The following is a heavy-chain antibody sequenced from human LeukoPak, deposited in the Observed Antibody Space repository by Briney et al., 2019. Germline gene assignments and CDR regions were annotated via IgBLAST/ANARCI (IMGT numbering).Heavy chain of an antibody. D-gene: IGHD5-12*01. J-gene: IGHJ3*02. CDR2: INPNDGDT. V-gene: IGHV1-2*02. CDR3: ARVRLGGFDI. Sequence: ASVKVSCKASAYTFTGYYIHWVRQAPGQGLEWMGRINPNDGDTNFAQKFQGRVTMTRDTSITTAYMELTGLRSDDTAMYYCARVRLGGFDIWGQGTMVIVSS. CDR1: AYTFTGYY.